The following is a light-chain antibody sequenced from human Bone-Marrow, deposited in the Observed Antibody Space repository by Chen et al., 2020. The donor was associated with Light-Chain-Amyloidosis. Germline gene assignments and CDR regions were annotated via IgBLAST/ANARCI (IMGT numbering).Light chain of an antibody. CDR1: SSDVGGDNH. CDR3: SSYPITNTLV. CDR2: EVT. Sequence: QSALTQPASVPGSTGQSITISCTGTSSDVGGDNHVSWYQQHPDKAPKLMIYEVTNRPSWVPDRFSGSKSDNTASLTISGLQTEDEADYFCSSYPITNTLVFGSGTRVTVL. J-gene: IGLJ1*01. V-gene: IGLV2-14*01.